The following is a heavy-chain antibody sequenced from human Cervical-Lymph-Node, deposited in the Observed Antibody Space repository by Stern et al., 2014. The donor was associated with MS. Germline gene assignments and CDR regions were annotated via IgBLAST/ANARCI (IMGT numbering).Heavy chain of an antibody. V-gene: IGHV1-69*09. D-gene: IGHD2-15*01. CDR2: IIPTLGLA. J-gene: IGHJ5*02. CDR3: ARGVVSNRAAATLHNLFDP. Sequence: VQLVQSGAEVKKPGSSMNVSCKTSGGTFISSYAITWMRQAPGQGLWWRGRIIPTLGLANYAQKFQGRVTITADTSTSTSYMELSSLRSEDTAVYYCARGVVSNRAAATLHNLFDPWGQGTLVTVSS. CDR1: GGTFISSYA.